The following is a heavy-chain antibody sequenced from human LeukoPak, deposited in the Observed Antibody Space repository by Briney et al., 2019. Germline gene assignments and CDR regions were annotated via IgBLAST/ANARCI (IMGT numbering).Heavy chain of an antibody. J-gene: IGHJ4*02. CDR2: ITYNGAAT. Sequence: GGSLRPSCAASGFSFGGYAMTWVRQAPGKGLEWVSSITYNGAATYYLDSVKARFTISRDNSRSTLYLQMDSLTAEDTALYYCVKDGLYFDGSTHIYYFDSWGQGTLVAVSS. V-gene: IGHV3-23*01. D-gene: IGHD3-9*01. CDR1: GFSFGGYA. CDR3: VKDGLYFDGSTHIYYFDS.